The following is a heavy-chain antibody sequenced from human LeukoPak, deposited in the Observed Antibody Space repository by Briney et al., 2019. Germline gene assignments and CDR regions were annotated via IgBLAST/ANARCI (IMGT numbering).Heavy chain of an antibody. CDR1: GGSISSFDSY. D-gene: IGHD5-24*01. J-gene: IGHJ4*02. Sequence: SETLSLTCTVSGGSISSFDSYWGWIRQHPGKDLELIVCVYYSGSTYFNPSLKSRVTISIDTSKNQFSLNLSSATAADTAVYYCARGRDAYKVGYWGQGTLVTVSS. V-gene: IGHV4-31*03. CDR3: ARGRDAYKVGY. CDR2: VYYSGST.